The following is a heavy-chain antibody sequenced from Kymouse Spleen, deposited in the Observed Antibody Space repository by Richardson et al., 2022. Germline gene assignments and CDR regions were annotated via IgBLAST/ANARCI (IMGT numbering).Heavy chain of an antibody. V-gene: IGHV4-4*02. Sequence: QVQLQESGPGLVKPSGTLSLTCAVSGGSISSSNWWSWVRQPPGKGLEWIGEIYHSGSTNYNPSLKSRVTISVDKSKNQFSLKLSSVTAADTAVYYCAREGGYCSSTSCNNWFDPWGQGTLVTVSS. J-gene: IGHJ5*02. CDR1: GGSISSSNW. CDR3: AREGGYCSSTSCNNWFDP. D-gene: IGHD2-2*02. CDR2: IYHSGST.